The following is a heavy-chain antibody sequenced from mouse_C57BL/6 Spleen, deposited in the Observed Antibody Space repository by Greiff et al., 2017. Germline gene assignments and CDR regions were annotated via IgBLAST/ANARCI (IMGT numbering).Heavy chain of an antibody. Sequence: QVQLQQPGAELVKPGASVKLSCKASGYTFTSYWMHWVKQRPGQGLEWIGMIHPNSGSTNYNEKFKSKATLTVDKSSSTAYMQLSSLTSEDSAVYYCARGYDGSSYRYAMDYWGQGTSVTVSS. V-gene: IGHV1-64*01. D-gene: IGHD1-1*01. CDR2: IHPNSGST. CDR1: GYTFTSYW. J-gene: IGHJ4*01. CDR3: ARGYDGSSYRYAMDY.